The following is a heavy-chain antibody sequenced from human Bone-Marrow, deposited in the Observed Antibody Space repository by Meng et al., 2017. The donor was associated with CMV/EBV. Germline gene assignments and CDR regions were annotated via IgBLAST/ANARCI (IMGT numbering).Heavy chain of an antibody. V-gene: IGHV4-59*01. D-gene: IGHD3-3*01. J-gene: IGHJ4*01. CDR2: IYYSGST. CDR3: ARVSITIFGVVIFYYFDD. CDR1: GGSISSYY. Sequence: GSLRLSCTVSGGSISSYYWSWIRQPPGKGLEWIGYIYYSGSTNYNPSLKSRVTISVDTSKNQFSLKLSSVTAADTAVYYCARVSITIFGVVIFYYFDDWGHGTRVTVAS.